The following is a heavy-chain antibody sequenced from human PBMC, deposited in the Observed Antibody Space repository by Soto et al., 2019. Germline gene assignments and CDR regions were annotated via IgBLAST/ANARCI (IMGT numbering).Heavy chain of an antibody. V-gene: IGHV4-59*01. CDR1: GASIRSYH. J-gene: IGHJ6*02. Sequence: QVQLHESGPGLVKPSETLSLTCTVSGASIRSYHWSWIRRPPGKGLEWLGYVYYSGNPKYNPSLKSRVSISVDTSKNQFSLKLSSVTPADTAIYYCARDRVRYGDDKIYYFYGMDVWGQGTTVTVSS. D-gene: IGHD4-17*01. CDR2: VYYSGNP. CDR3: ARDRVRYGDDKIYYFYGMDV.